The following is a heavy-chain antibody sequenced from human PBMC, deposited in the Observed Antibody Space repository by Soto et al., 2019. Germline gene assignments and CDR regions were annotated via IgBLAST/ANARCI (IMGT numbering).Heavy chain of an antibody. J-gene: IGHJ6*02. CDR3: ARARPDSAGSSLGRRLDV. V-gene: IGHV4-61*01. CDR1: GDSVTFGHHY. CDR2: IFFTGAT. D-gene: IGHD3-10*01. Sequence: VQLQESGPGLVMPSGTLSLICIVSGDSVTFGHHYWSWIRQPPGKRLEWIGHIFFTGATNYSPSLKSRVTMSVDSSKSQFSLNLTSVSAADSAIYYCARARPDSAGSSLGRRLDVWGQGTTVTVSS.